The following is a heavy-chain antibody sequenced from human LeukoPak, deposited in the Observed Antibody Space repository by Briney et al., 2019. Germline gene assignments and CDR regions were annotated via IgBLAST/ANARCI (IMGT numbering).Heavy chain of an antibody. V-gene: IGHV3-23*01. D-gene: IGHD3-22*01. CDR2: ISGNGVNT. CDR1: GFTFRTYA. J-gene: IGHJ4*02. Sequence: PGGSLRLSCGASGFTFRTYAMSWVRQASGKGLEWVSAISGNGVNTYYADSVKGRFTISRDNSKNTLHLQMNRLRVEDTAVYYCARDSPRPLTYYYDSSDFWGQGTLVTVSS. CDR3: ARDSPRPLTYYYDSSDF.